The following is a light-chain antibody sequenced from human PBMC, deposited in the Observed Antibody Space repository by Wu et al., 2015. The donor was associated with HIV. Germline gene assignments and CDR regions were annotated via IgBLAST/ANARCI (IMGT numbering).Light chain of an antibody. V-gene: IGKV1-5*03. CDR3: QHYNNGLCS. J-gene: IGKJ2*04. Sequence: DIQMTQSPSTLSAFVGDRVTITCRASQSISNWLAWYQQKPGKAPKLLIYQVSSLESGVPSRFSGSGSGTEFTLTISSLQPDDFATYYCQHYNNGLCSFGQGTTLEIK. CDR2: QVS. CDR1: QSISNW.